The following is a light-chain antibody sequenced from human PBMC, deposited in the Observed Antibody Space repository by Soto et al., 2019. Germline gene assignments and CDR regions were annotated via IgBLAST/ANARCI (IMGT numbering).Light chain of an antibody. Sequence: QSVLTQPPSASGSPGQSVTISCTGSSSDVGIYNYVSWYQHHPGKAPKLIIYEVTKRPSGVPDRFSGSRSRNTATLTVTGLQDEDEADYYCSSYVGSNNFVFGAGTKVTVL. V-gene: IGLV2-8*01. CDR1: SSDVGIYNY. CDR3: SSYVGSNNFV. CDR2: EVT. J-gene: IGLJ1*01.